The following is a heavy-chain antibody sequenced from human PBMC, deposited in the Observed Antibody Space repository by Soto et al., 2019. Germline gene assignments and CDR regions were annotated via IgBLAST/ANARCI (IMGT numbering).Heavy chain of an antibody. D-gene: IGHD6-6*01. V-gene: IGHV3-21*01. Sequence: EVQLVEFGGGLVKPGGSLRLSCAASGFTFSSYSMNWVRQAPGKGLEWVSSISSSSSYIYYADSVKGRFTISRDNAKNSLYLQMNSLRAEDTAVYYCASYSSSSRGYWGQGTLVTVSS. J-gene: IGHJ4*02. CDR1: GFTFSSYS. CDR3: ASYSSSSRGY. CDR2: ISSSSSYI.